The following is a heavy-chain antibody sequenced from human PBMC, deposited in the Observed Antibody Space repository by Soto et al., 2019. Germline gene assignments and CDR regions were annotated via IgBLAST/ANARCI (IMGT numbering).Heavy chain of an antibody. V-gene: IGHV3-64*01. CDR3: ARRARPDFYYMDV. CDR2: ISSNGVGT. Sequence: EVQLAESGGGLAQPGGSLRLSCAASGFRLSGYAMDWVRQAPGKGLEYVSGISSNGVGTYYANSVQGRFTISRDNSKNTVYLQMGSLRPEDMAVYYCARRARPDFYYMDVWGKGTTVTVS. CDR1: GFRLSGYA. D-gene: IGHD6-6*01. J-gene: IGHJ6*03.